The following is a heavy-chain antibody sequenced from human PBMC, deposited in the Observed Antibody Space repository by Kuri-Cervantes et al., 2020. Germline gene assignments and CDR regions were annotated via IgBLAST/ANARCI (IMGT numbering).Heavy chain of an antibody. CDR3: ARRHAGIFPERGFDY. V-gene: IGHV1-18*01. D-gene: IGHD2-21*01. CDR2: ISAYNGNT. CDR1: GYTFTSYG. J-gene: IGHJ4*02. Sequence: ASVKVSCKASGYTFTSYGISWVRQAPGQGLEWMGWISAYNGNTNYAQKLQGRVTMTTDTSTSTAHMELRSLRSDDTAVYYCARRHAGIFPERGFDYWGQGTLVTVSS.